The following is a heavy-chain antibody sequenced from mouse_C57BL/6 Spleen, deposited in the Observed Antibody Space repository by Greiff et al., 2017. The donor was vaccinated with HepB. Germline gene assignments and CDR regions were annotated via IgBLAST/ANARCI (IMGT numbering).Heavy chain of an antibody. CDR2: IYPGSGNT. D-gene: IGHD2-1*01. CDR3: ARGNYYFDY. CDR1: GYTFTDYY. V-gene: IGHV1-76*01. J-gene: IGHJ2*01. Sequence: VKLVESGAELVRPGASVKLSCKASGYTFTDYYINWVKQRPGQGLEWIARIYPGSGNTYYNEKFKGKATLTAEKSSSTAYMQLSSLTSEDSAVYFCARGNYYFDYWGQGTTLTVSS.